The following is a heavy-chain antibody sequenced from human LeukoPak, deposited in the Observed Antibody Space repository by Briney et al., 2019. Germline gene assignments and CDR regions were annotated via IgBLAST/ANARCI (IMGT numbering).Heavy chain of an antibody. CDR1: EFTFSRYA. D-gene: IGHD4-17*01. V-gene: IGHV3-30*04. CDR3: AREGDGDYFDY. CDR2: ISYDGSNK. Sequence: GGSLRLSCAASEFTFSRYAMHWVRQAPDKGLEWVALISYDGSNKEFADSVKGRFTISRDNSKNTLYLQMNSLRAEDTAVYYCAREGDGDYFDYWGQGTLVTVSS. J-gene: IGHJ4*02.